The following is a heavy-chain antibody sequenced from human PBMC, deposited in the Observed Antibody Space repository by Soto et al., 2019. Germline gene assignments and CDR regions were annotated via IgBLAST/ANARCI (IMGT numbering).Heavy chain of an antibody. D-gene: IGHD4-17*01. V-gene: IGHV4-39*01. CDR2: IFYSGTT. Sequence: QLPLQESGPGLVKPSETLSLTCTVTGGSISRSHNFLGWIRQPPGKGLELIGSIFYSGTTYNNPYLNSRVTLSVDTSKNQSSLKLISVTAADTAVYYCARYYGDYKNYFDYWGQGTVVSVSS. CDR1: GGSISRSHNF. CDR3: ARYYGDYKNYFDY. J-gene: IGHJ4*02.